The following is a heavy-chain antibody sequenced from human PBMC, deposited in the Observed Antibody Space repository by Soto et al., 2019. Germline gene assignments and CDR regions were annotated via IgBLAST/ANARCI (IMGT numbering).Heavy chain of an antibody. J-gene: IGHJ5*02. CDR1: GFTFSNYA. V-gene: IGHV3-33*01. D-gene: IGHD3-3*01. CDR3: ARDYLGDFWSGCSGWIDP. CDR2: IWHDGNKK. Sequence: QVQLVESGGGVVQPGRSLTLSCAGSGFTFSNYAMHWVRQAPGKGLEWVALIWHDGNKKSYADSVEGRFTISRGNSKNMLYLQMKSLRAEDTAVYFCARDYLGDFWSGCSGWIDPWGQGTLVTVSS.